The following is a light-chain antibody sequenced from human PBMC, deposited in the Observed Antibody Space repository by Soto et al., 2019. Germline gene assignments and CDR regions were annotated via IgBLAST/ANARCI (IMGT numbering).Light chain of an antibody. CDR2: DAS. J-gene: IGKJ4*01. CDR1: QSVSTY. Sequence: EIVLTQSPATLSLSPGERATLSCRASQSVSTYLAWYQQTPGRPPRLLIYDASKRAPGIPARFSGSGSGTDFTLTISSLEPEDFAVYYCQQRSNWPPLTFGGGTKVDIK. V-gene: IGKV3-11*01. CDR3: QQRSNWPPLT.